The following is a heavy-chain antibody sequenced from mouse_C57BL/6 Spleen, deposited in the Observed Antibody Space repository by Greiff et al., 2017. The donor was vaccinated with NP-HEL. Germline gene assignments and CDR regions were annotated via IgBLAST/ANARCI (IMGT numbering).Heavy chain of an antibody. V-gene: IGHV5S21*01. J-gene: IGHJ4*01. CDR2: ISSGGDYT. CDR1: GFTFSSYA. Sequence: EVKLMEPGAGLVKPGGSLKLSCAASGFTFSSYAMSWVRQTPEQGLEWVAYISSGGDYTYYADTVKGRFTISRDNAVNTLYLQISSLKSEDTAMYYCARAVYGGGYDCAMDDWGKGTAVTVSS. D-gene: IGHD1-1*01. CDR3: ARAVYGGGYDCAMDD.